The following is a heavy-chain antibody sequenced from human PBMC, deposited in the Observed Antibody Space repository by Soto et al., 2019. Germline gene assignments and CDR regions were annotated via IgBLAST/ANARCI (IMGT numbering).Heavy chain of an antibody. CDR2: IYWNGDQ. CDR1: GFSLSTTGVG. Sequence: QITLKESGPTLVKPTQTLTLTCSFSGFSLSTTGVGVGWIRQPPGKALEWLALIYWNGDQRYSPSLKSRLTIYKETSKNQVVLIMTNMDPLDTATYYCAHTERVRYDWDFGGLDPWGQGTLVTVSS. CDR3: AHTERVRYDWDFGGLDP. V-gene: IGHV2-5*01. D-gene: IGHD1-7*01. J-gene: IGHJ5*02.